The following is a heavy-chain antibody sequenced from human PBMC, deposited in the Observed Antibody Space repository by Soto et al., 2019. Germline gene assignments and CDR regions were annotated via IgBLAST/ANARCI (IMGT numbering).Heavy chain of an antibody. V-gene: IGHV4-4*02. Sequence: PSETLSLTCAVSGGSISSSNWWSWVRQPPGKGLEWIGEIYHSGSTNYNPSLKSRVTISVDKSKNQFSLKLSSVTAADTAVYYCAREVYDILTGYYRGTWWFDPRGQGTLVTVSS. CDR3: AREVYDILTGYYRGTWWFDP. CDR2: IYHSGST. CDR1: GGSISSSNW. D-gene: IGHD3-9*01. J-gene: IGHJ5*02.